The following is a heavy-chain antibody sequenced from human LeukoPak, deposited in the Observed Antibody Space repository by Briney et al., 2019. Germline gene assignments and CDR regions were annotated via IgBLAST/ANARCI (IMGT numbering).Heavy chain of an antibody. V-gene: IGHV3-23*01. J-gene: IGHJ4*02. CDR2: ISGSGGST. Sequence: GGSLRLSCAASGFTFSSYAMSWVRRAPGKGLEWVSAISGSGGSTYYADSVKGRFTISRDNSKNTLYLQMNSLRAEDTAVYYCARKSYSSGQNDYWGQGTLVTVSS. D-gene: IGHD6-19*01. CDR3: ARKSYSSGQNDY. CDR1: GFTFSSYA.